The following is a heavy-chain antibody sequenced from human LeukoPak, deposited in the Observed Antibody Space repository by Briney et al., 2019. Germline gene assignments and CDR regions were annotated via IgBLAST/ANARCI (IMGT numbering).Heavy chain of an antibody. CDR1: GDSVSSNSAA. Sequence: SQTLSLTCAISGDSVSSNSAAWNWIRQSPSRGLEWLGRTYYRSKWYNDYAVSVKSRITINPDTSKNQFSLQLNSVTPEDTAVYYCAREVDLVGATAYGYYYNGMDVWGQGTTVTVSS. V-gene: IGHV6-1*01. CDR2: TYYRSKWYN. D-gene: IGHD1-26*01. J-gene: IGHJ6*02. CDR3: AREVDLVGATAYGYYYNGMDV.